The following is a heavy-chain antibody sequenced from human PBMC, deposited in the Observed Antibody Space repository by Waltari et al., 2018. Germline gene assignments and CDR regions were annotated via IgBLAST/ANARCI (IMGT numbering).Heavy chain of an antibody. Sequence: QVQLVQSGAEVKKPGASVKVPCKASGYTFTGYDMPWVRQAPGQGLEWMGRINPNSGGTNYAQKFQGRVTMTRDTSISTAYMELSRLRSDDTAVYYCARDVGYSSSLDYWGQGTLVTVSS. CDR2: INPNSGGT. J-gene: IGHJ4*02. CDR3: ARDVGYSSSLDY. CDR1: GYTFTGYD. D-gene: IGHD6-6*01. V-gene: IGHV1-2*06.